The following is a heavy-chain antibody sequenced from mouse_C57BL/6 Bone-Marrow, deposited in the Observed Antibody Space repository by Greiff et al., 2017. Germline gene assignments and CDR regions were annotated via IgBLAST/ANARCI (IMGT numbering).Heavy chain of an antibody. CDR3: ARSRYGSRDWFAY. Sequence: VQLQQPGTELVKPGASVKLSCKASGYTFTSYWMHWVKQRPGQGLEWIGNINPSNGGTNYNEKFKSKATLTVDKSSSTAYMQLSSLTSEDSAVYYCARSRYGSRDWFAYWGQGTLVTVSA. J-gene: IGHJ3*01. V-gene: IGHV1-53*01. D-gene: IGHD1-1*01. CDR2: INPSNGGT. CDR1: GYTFTSYW.